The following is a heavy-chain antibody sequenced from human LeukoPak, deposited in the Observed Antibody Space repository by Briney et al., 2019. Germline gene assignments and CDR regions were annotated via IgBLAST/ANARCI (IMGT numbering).Heavy chain of an antibody. CDR1: GGSFSGYY. CDR2: NNHSGST. V-gene: IGHV4-34*01. J-gene: IGHJ4*02. D-gene: IGHD1-1*01. Sequence: SETLSLTCAVYGGSFSGYYWSWIRQPPGKGLEWFGENNHSGSTNYNPSLKSRVTISVDTSKNQFSLKLSSVTAADTAVYYCARGRVHGGGTDDWGQGTLVTVSS. CDR3: ARGRVHGGGTDD.